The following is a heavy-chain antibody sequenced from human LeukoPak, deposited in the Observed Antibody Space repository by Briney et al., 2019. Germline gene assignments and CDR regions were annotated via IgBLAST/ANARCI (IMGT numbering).Heavy chain of an antibody. CDR1: GFTFSAHY. CDR3: ATSKTTATSGLDY. D-gene: IGHD4-11*01. CDR2: SRDKGNSYST. Sequence: GGSLRLSCVTSGFTFSAHYMEWVRQAPGKGLEWFARSRDKGNSYSTAYAASVTGRFTLSRDDSKNSLYLQMNSLRTEDTAVYYCATSKTTATSGLDYWGQGTLVTVSS. V-gene: IGHV3-72*01. J-gene: IGHJ4*02.